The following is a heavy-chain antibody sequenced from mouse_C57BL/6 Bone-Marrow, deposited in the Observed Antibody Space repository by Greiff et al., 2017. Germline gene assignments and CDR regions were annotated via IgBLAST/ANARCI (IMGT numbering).Heavy chain of an antibody. D-gene: IGHD1-1*01. V-gene: IGHV5-17*01. CDR2: ISSGSSTI. CDR3: ARRRGFYSYYAMDY. Sequence: EVQLQESGGGLVKPGGSLKLSCAASGFTFSDYGMHWVRQAPEKGLEWVAYISSGSSTIYYADTVKGRFTISRDNAKNTLFLQMTSLRSEDTAMYYCARRRGFYSYYAMDYWGQGTSVTVSS. J-gene: IGHJ4*01. CDR1: GFTFSDYG.